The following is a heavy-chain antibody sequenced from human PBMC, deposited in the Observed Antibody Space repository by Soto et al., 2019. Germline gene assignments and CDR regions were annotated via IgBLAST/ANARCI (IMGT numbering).Heavy chain of an antibody. J-gene: IGHJ4*02. D-gene: IGHD6-19*01. CDR3: VKGGIALATTGRAQIDS. CDR2: ISPNGGTT. Sequence: GGSLRLSCSASGFTFSAYAMHWVRQAPGKGLEYVSSISPNGGTTYHADSVKDRFTVSRDNSKNTLYLQMSSLRDEDTAAYYRVKGGIALATTGRAQIDSWGQGTLVTVSS. CDR1: GFTFSAYA. V-gene: IGHV3-64D*06.